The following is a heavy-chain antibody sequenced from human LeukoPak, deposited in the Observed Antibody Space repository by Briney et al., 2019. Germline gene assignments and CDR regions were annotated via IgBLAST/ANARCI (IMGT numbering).Heavy chain of an antibody. V-gene: IGHV3-33*01. Sequence: GRSLRLSCAASGFTFSSCGMHWVRQAPGKGLEWVAVIWYDGSNKYYADSVKGRFTISRDNSKNTLYLQMNSLRAEDTAVYYCARAQDGIAAAGIGYWGQGTLVTVSS. J-gene: IGHJ4*02. CDR2: IWYDGSNK. D-gene: IGHD6-13*01. CDR1: GFTFSSCG. CDR3: ARAQDGIAAAGIGY.